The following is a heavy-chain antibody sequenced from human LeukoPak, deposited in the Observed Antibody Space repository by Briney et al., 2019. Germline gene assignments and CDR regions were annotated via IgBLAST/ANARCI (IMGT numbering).Heavy chain of an antibody. D-gene: IGHD1-26*01. CDR3: MKWHQLSGNYYYFNY. Sequence: GGSLRLSCAASGFTFSSYAMHWVRQAPEKGLEYVSAISSNGDNTFYADSVKGRFTISRDNSKNTLYLQMSSLRAEDTAVYYCMKWHQLSGNYYYFNYWGQGTLVTVSS. CDR2: ISSNGDNT. J-gene: IGHJ4*02. CDR1: GFTFSSYA. V-gene: IGHV3-64D*06.